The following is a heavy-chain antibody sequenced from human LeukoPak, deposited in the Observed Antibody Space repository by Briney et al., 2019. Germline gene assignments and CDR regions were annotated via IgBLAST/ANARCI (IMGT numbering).Heavy chain of an antibody. Sequence: GGSLRLSCAASGFTFSSYAMNWVRQAPGKGLEWVSSISSSSSYIYYADSVKGRFTISRDNAKNSLYLQMNSLRAEDTAVYYCARDGIAMAFYDYWGQGTLVTVSS. CDR3: ARDGIAMAFYDY. V-gene: IGHV3-21*01. J-gene: IGHJ4*02. D-gene: IGHD5-18*01. CDR2: ISSSSSYI. CDR1: GFTFSSYA.